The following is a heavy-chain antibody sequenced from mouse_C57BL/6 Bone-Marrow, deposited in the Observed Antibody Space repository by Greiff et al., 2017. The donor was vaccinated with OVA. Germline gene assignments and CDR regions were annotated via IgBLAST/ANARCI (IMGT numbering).Heavy chain of an antibody. V-gene: IGHV5-4*03. J-gene: IGHJ2*01. Sequence: EVMLVESGGGLVKPGGSLKLSCAASGFTFSSYAMSWVRQTPEKRLEWVATISDGGSYTYYPDNVKGRFTISRDNAKNNLYLQMSHLKSEDTAMYYCARCYYGSSYGRFDYWGQGTTLTVSS. CDR3: ARCYYGSSYGRFDY. CDR1: GFTFSSYA. D-gene: IGHD1-1*01. CDR2: ISDGGSYT.